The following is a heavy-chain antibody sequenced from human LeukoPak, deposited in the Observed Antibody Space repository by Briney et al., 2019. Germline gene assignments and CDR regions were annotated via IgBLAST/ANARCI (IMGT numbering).Heavy chain of an antibody. CDR1: GGSISSGSYY. J-gene: IGHJ6*03. D-gene: IGHD2-21*02. V-gene: IGHV4-61*02. Sequence: SETLSLTCTVSGGSISSGSYYWSWIRQPAGKGLEWIGRIYTSGSTNYNPSLKSRVTISVDTSKNQFSLKLSSVTAADTAVYYCARVHCGGDCYSYYYYYMDVWGRGSTVTISS. CDR3: ARVHCGGDCYSYYYYYMDV. CDR2: IYTSGST.